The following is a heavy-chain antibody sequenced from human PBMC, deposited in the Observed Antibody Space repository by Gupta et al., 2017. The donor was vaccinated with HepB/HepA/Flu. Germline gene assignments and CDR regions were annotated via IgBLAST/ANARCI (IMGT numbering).Heavy chain of an antibody. CDR2: ISWNSGSI. CDR3: AKDAGDYYDFWSGYYNY. J-gene: IGHJ4*02. Sequence: EVQLVESGGGLVQPGRSLRLSCAASGFTFDDYAMHWVRQAPGKGLEWVSGISWNSGSIGYADSVKGRFTISRDNAKNSLYLQMNSLRAEDTALYYCAKDAGDYYDFWSGYYNYWGQGTLVTVSS. V-gene: IGHV3-9*01. CDR1: GFTFDDYA. D-gene: IGHD3-3*01.